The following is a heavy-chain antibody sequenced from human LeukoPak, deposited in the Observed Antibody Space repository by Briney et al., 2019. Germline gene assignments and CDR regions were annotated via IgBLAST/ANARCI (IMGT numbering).Heavy chain of an antibody. V-gene: IGHV1-2*06. CDR1: GYTFTGYY. CDR2: INPNTGGT. Sequence: ASVKVSCKASGYTFTGYYMHWVRQAPGQGLEWMGRINPNTGGTDYAQEFQGRVTLTRDTSISTAYMELSRLISDDTAVYYCARGYQAAFDIWGQGTMVTVSS. D-gene: IGHD6-13*01. CDR3: ARGYQAAFDI. J-gene: IGHJ3*02.